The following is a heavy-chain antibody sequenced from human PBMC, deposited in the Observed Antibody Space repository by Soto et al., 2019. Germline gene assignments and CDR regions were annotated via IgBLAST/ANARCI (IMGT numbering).Heavy chain of an antibody. CDR1: GFTFSSYW. V-gene: IGHV3-74*01. CDR3: ARDTHVWRLDS. J-gene: IGHJ4*02. CDR2: LNSDGSAT. Sequence: EVQLVESGGGLVQPGESLRLSCAASGFTFSSYWMHWVRQAPGKGLVWVSRLNSDGSATTYADSVKGRFTISRDNVKNTLYLQMNSLRAEDTAVYFCARDTHVWRLDSWGQGTLVTVSS. D-gene: IGHD2-8*01.